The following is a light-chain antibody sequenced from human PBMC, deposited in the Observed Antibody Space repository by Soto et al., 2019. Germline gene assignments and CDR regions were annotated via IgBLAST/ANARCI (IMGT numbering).Light chain of an antibody. CDR1: QSISSY. V-gene: IGKV1-39*01. CDR2: AAS. CDR3: QQSYSTPPT. Sequence: DLQMTQSPSSLSASVGDRVTITCRASQSISSYLNWYQQKPGKAPKLLIYAASSLQSGVPSRFSGSGSGTDFTLPISSLQPEDFATYYCQQSYSTPPTFGGGTKVEIK. J-gene: IGKJ4*01.